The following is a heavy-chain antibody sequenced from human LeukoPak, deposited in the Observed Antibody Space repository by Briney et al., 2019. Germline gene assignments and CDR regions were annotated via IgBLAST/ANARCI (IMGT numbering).Heavy chain of an antibody. J-gene: IGHJ4*02. CDR3: ARGAGAVTTTHLSTLHYFDY. Sequence: SVKVSCKASGGTFSSYAISWVRQAPGQGLEWMGGIIPIFGTANHAQKFQGRVTITADKSTSTAYMELSSLRSEDTAVYYCARGAGAVTTTHLSTLHYFDYWGQGTLVTVSS. CDR2: IIPIFGTA. CDR1: GGTFSSYA. D-gene: IGHD4-17*01. V-gene: IGHV1-69*06.